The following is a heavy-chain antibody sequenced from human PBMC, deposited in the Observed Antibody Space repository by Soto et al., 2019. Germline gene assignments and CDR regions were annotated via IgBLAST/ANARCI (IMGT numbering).Heavy chain of an antibody. Sequence: PGGSLRLSCAASGFTFSSYWMHWVRQAPGKGLVWVSRINSDGSSTSYADSVKGRFTISRDNAKNTLYLQMNSLRAEDTAVYYCARDQVGDGYYYYGMDVWGQGTTVTVSS. CDR1: GFTFSSYW. D-gene: IGHD3-10*01. CDR2: INSDGSST. V-gene: IGHV3-74*01. CDR3: ARDQVGDGYYYYGMDV. J-gene: IGHJ6*02.